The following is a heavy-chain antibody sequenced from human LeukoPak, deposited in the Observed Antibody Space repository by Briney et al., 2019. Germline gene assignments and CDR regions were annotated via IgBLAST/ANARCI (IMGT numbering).Heavy chain of an antibody. V-gene: IGHV3-30*04. CDR1: GFTFSSYA. J-gene: IGHJ6*02. CDR2: ISYDGSNK. CDR3: AREGYSSGWYYYYYGMDV. D-gene: IGHD6-19*01. Sequence: GGSLRLSCAVSGFTFSSYAMHWVRQAPGKGLEWVAVISYDGSNKYYADSVKGRFTISRDNSKNTLYLQMNSLRAEDTAVYYCAREGYSSGWYYYYYGMDVWGQGTTVTVSS.